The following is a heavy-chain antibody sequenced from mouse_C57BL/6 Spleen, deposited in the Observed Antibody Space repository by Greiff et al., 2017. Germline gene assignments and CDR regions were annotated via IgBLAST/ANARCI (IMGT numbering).Heavy chain of an antibody. CDR1: GFSLTSYG. CDR3: ARDAWFAY. J-gene: IGHJ3*01. CDR2: IWSGGST. Sequence: VQGVESGPGLVQPSQSLSITCTVSGFSLTSYGVHWVRQSPGKGLEWLGVIWSGGSTDYNAAFISTLSISKDNSKSQVFFKMNSLQAEDTAIYYCARDAWFAYWGQGTLVTVSA. V-gene: IGHV2-2*01.